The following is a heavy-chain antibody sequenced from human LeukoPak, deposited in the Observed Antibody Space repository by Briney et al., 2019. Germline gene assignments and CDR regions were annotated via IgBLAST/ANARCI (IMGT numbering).Heavy chain of an antibody. D-gene: IGHD5-18*01. V-gene: IGHV4-4*07. Sequence: SETLSLTCTVSGGSISTYYWSWIRQPAGKGLEWIGHIYTTGATHYNPSLKSRVTMSVDTSRNQFSLKLDSMTAADTAVYYCARVRGHIFGLDSWGQGTLVTVSS. CDR1: GGSISTYY. J-gene: IGHJ5*02. CDR3: ARVRGHIFGLDS. CDR2: IYTTGAT.